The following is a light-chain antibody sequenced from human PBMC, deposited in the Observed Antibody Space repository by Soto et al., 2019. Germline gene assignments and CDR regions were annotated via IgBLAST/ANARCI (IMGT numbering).Light chain of an antibody. CDR3: QQYNSYSLT. Sequence: DIQMTQSPSTLSASVGDRVTITCRASQSISSWWAWYQQKPGKAPKLLIYKASSLESGVPSRFSGSGSGTEFTLTISSLQPDDFATYYCQQYNSYSLTFGQGTKVEIK. CDR1: QSISSW. J-gene: IGKJ1*01. CDR2: KAS. V-gene: IGKV1-5*03.